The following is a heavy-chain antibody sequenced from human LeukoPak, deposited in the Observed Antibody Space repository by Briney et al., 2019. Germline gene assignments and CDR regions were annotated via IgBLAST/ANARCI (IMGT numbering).Heavy chain of an antibody. J-gene: IGHJ4*01. CDR2: IYIGGRT. CDR1: GFTVSSNY. Sequence: GGSLILSCVASGFTVSSNYMSWVRQPPGKGLEWVSVIYIGGRTLNADSVKDRFTISRDNSKNTVYLQMNSLRVEDTAVYYCARTRGSGWYGATFDYWGQ. D-gene: IGHD6-19*01. V-gene: IGHV3-66*01. CDR3: ARTRGSGWYGATFDY.